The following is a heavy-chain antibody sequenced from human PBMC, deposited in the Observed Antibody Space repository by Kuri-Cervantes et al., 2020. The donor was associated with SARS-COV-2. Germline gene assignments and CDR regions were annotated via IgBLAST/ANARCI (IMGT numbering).Heavy chain of an antibody. CDR1: GYTFTSYG. J-gene: IGHJ6*03. D-gene: IGHD2-2*02. V-gene: IGHV1-18*01. Sequence: ASVKVSCKASGYTFTSYGISWVRQAPGQGLEWMGWISAYNGNTNYAQKLQGRVTMTTDTPTSTAYMELRSLRSDDTAVYYCARREKDIVVVPAAISNYYYYYMDVWGKGTTVTVSS. CDR2: ISAYNGNT. CDR3: ARREKDIVVVPAAISNYYYYYMDV.